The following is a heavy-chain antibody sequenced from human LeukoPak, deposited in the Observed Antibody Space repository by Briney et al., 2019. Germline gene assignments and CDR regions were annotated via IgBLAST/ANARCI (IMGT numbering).Heavy chain of an antibody. V-gene: IGHV3-15*01. D-gene: IGHD2-2*02. J-gene: IGHJ4*02. CDR1: GFTFSNAW. CDR3: TTDRPSLSTNRRIVVVPAAIPRFDY. CDR2: IKSKTDGGTT. Sequence: GGSLRLSCAASGFTFSNAWMSWVRQAPGKGLEWVGRIKSKTDGGTTDYAAPVKGRFTISRDDSKNTLYLQMNSLKTEDTAVYYCTTDRPSLSTNRRIVVVPAAIPRFDYWGQGTLVTVSS.